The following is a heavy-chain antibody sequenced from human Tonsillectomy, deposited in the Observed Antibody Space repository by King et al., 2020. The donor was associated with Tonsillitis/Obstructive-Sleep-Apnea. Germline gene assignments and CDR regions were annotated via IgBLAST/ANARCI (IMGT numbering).Heavy chain of an antibody. CDR1: GNNLTGYY. CDR2: INPNSGGA. Sequence: VQLVQSGAEVKKPGASVKVSCKASGNNLTGYYIHWVRQAPGQGLEWMGCINPNSGGANYAQKFQGRVTMLRDTSINTADMELSRLRSDDTAVYYCARDIGRWTASGGMDVWGQGTTVTVSS. D-gene: IGHD3-3*01. J-gene: IGHJ6*02. CDR3: ARDIGRWTASGGMDV. V-gene: IGHV1-2*02.